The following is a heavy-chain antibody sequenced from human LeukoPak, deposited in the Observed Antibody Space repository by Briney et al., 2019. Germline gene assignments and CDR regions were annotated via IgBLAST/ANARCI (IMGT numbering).Heavy chain of an antibody. V-gene: IGHV3-7*01. Sequence: PGGSLRLSCAASGFTFSSYLMSWVRQAPGKGLEWVANIKQDGSEKYYVDSVKGRFTISRDNAKNSLYLQMNSLRAEDTAVYYCATVDYGGKPNFDYWGQGTLVTVSS. J-gene: IGHJ4*02. D-gene: IGHD4-23*01. CDR1: GFTFSSYL. CDR3: ATVDYGGKPNFDY. CDR2: IKQDGSEK.